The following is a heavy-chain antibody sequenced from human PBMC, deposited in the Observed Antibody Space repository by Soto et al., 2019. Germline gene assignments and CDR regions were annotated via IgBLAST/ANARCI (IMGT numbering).Heavy chain of an antibody. V-gene: IGHV3-30*03. D-gene: IGHD2-15*01. Sequence: GGSLRLSCAVSGFTFSAFGMHWVRQAPGKGLEWVAIISYDGILKYYADSVKGRFTISRDTSKNTLYLQMDSLRAGDTALYYCARDDIGAPNAFDMWGQGTMVTVSS. J-gene: IGHJ3*02. CDR2: ISYDGILK. CDR3: ARDDIGAPNAFDM. CDR1: GFTFSAFG.